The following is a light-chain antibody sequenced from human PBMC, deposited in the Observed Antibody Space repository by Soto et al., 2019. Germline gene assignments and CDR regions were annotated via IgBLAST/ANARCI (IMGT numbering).Light chain of an antibody. CDR1: QSVNSKY. CDR3: HHYGSS. J-gene: IGKJ4*01. CDR2: GAS. V-gene: IGKV3-20*01. Sequence: DIVLTQSPGTLSLSPGERASLSCRASQSVNSKYLAWYQQTPGQAPRLVIYGASNMATGLPDRFSGSGSGTDFTLTSSRLEPEDFAFYYCHHYGSSFGEGTRVEFK.